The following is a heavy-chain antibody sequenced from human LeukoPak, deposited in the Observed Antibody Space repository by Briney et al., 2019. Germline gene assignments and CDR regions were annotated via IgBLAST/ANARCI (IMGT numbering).Heavy chain of an antibody. Sequence: KPSETLSLTCTVSGGSISSYYWSWIRQPPGKGLEWIGYIYYSGSTNYNPSLKSRVTISVDTSKNQFSLKQSSVTAADTAVYYCAREDAKGWFDPWGQGTLVTVSS. V-gene: IGHV4-59*01. CDR3: AREDAKGWFDP. D-gene: IGHD2-8*01. CDR2: IYYSGST. J-gene: IGHJ5*02. CDR1: GGSISSYY.